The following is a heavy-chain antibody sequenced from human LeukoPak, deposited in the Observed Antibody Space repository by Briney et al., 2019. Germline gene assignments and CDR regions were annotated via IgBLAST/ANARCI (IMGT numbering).Heavy chain of an antibody. D-gene: IGHD6-13*01. CDR3: AKDGQQLANWFDP. CDR2: INPDGSDT. CDR1: GFTFSYYW. J-gene: IGHJ5*02. V-gene: IGHV3-7*03. Sequence: QPGGSLRLSCEASGFTFSYYWMGCVRQAPGKGLEWVANINPDGSDTYYVDSVKGRFTISRDNAKKSMFLQMNSLRAEDTAVYYCAKDGQQLANWFDPWGQGTLVTVSS.